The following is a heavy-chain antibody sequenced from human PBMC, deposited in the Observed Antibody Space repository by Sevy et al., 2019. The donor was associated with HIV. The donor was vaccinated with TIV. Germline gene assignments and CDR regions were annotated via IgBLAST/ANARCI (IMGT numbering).Heavy chain of an antibody. CDR3: ARSPLGSGGSGLEY. J-gene: IGHJ4*02. Sequence: GGSLRLSCAASGFTFSSYWMHWVRQAPGKGLVWVSRINTDGISTSYADSVKGRFTISRDNAKNTLYLQMNSLRAEDTAVYYCARSPLGSGGSGLEYWGQGTLVTVSS. CDR2: INTDGIST. D-gene: IGHD3-10*02. V-gene: IGHV3-74*01. CDR1: GFTFSSYW.